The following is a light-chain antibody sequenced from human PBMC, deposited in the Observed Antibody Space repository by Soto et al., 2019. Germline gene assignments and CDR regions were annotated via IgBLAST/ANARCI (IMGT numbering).Light chain of an antibody. J-gene: IGKJ4*01. CDR3: QQYGSSPLT. V-gene: IGKV3-20*01. Sequence: EIVLPHSPDTLSFXPXXXXTXXXMASQSVRSERLAWYQHKRGQAPRLVIFDASSRATGIPERFSGSGSGTDFTLTISRLEPEDFAVYYCQQYGSSPLTFGGGTKVDIK. CDR2: DAS. CDR1: QSVRSER.